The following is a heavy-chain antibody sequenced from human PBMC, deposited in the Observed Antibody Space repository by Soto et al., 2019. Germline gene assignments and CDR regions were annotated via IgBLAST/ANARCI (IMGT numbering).Heavy chain of an antibody. CDR2: ITSSSSYI. CDR3: ARETSGYPLDY. J-gene: IGHJ4*02. V-gene: IGHV3-21*01. CDR1: GFTFSTYR. Sequence: EVQLVESGGGLVKPGGSLRLSCAASGFTFSTYRMNWVRQAPGKGLEWVPSITSSSSYIYYADSVNGRFTISRDNAKNSLYLQMNSLRAEDTAVYYCARETSGYPLDYWGQGTLVTVSS. D-gene: IGHD5-12*01.